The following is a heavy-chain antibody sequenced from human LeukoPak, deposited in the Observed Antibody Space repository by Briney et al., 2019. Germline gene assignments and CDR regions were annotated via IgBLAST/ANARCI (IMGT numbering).Heavy chain of an antibody. J-gene: IGHJ5*02. CDR2: IYYSGST. V-gene: IGHV4-39*01. CDR3: VRHAPDLDSGSYNNWFDP. Sequence: PSETLSLTCTVSGGSISSSSYYWGWIRQPPGKGLEWIGSIYYSGSTYYNPSLKSRVTISVDTSKNQFSLKLSSVTAADTAVYYCVRHAPDLDSGSYNNWFDPWGQGTLVTVSS. D-gene: IGHD3-10*01. CDR1: GGSISSSSYY.